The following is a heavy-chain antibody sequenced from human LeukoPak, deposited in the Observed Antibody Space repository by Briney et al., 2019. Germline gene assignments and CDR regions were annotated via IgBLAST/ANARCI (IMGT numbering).Heavy chain of an antibody. V-gene: IGHV4-39*01. D-gene: IGHD3-10*01. CDR3: ARRHYYNSGIDY. J-gene: IGHJ4*02. CDR2: FYYSGST. CDR1: GGSISSSSYY. Sequence: PSETLSLTCTVSGGSISSSSYYWGWIRQPPGKGLEWIGSFYYSGSTYYNPSLKSRVTISVDTSRNQFSLKLSSVTAADTAVYYCARRHYYNSGIDYWGQGTLVTVSS.